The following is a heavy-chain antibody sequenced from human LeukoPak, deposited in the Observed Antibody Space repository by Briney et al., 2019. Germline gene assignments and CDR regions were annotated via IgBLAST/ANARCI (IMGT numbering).Heavy chain of an antibody. D-gene: IGHD6-19*01. Sequence: PGGSLRLSCAASGFTFSSYSMNWVRQAPGKGLEWVSSISSSSSYIYYADSVKGRFTISRDNAKNSLYLQMNSLRAEDTAVYYCARDGGKITVATDYWGQGTLVTV. CDR2: ISSSSSYI. V-gene: IGHV3-21*01. J-gene: IGHJ4*02. CDR1: GFTFSSYS. CDR3: ARDGGKITVATDY.